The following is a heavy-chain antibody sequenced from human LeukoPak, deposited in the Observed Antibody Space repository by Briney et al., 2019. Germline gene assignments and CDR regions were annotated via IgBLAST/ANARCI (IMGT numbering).Heavy chain of an antibody. D-gene: IGHD3-22*01. V-gene: IGHV3-74*01. CDR2: INSDGSST. J-gene: IGHJ4*02. CDR1: GFTFSSYW. Sequence: GGSLRLSCAASGFTFSSYWMHWVRQAPGKGLVWVSRINSDGSSTSYADSVKGRFTISRDNAKNTLYLQMNSLRAEDTAVYYCAREYYDSSGYYPFDYWGQGTLVTVSS. CDR3: AREYYDSSGYYPFDY.